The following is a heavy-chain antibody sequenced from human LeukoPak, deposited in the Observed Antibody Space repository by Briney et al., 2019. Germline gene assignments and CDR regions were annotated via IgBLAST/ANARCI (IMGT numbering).Heavy chain of an antibody. CDR1: GGSFSGYY. CDR2: IIHSGST. CDR3: ASCEQDV. V-gene: IGHV4-34*12. Sequence: PSETLSLTCAVYGGSFSGYYWSWIRQPPGKGPEWIGEIIHSGSTNYNPSLKSRVTISVDTSKNQFSLKLSSVTAADTAVYYCASCEQDVWGKGTTVTVSS. D-gene: IGHD1/OR15-1a*01. J-gene: IGHJ6*04.